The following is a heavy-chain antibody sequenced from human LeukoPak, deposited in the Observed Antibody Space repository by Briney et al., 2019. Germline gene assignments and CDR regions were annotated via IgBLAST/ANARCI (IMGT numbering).Heavy chain of an antibody. D-gene: IGHD3-22*01. CDR3: VRGADRTYYYDSSGLGAFDI. V-gene: IGHV1-18*01. CDR1: GYTFTSYG. J-gene: IGHJ3*02. Sequence: ASVKVSCKASGYTFTSYGISWVRQAPGQGLEWMGWISAYNGNTNYAQKLQGRVTMTTDTSTSTAYMELRSLRSDDTAVYHCVRGADRTYYYDSSGLGAFDIWGQGTMVTVSS. CDR2: ISAYNGNT.